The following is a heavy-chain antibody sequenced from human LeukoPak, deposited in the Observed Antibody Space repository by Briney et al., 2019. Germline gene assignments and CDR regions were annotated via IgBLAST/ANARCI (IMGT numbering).Heavy chain of an antibody. V-gene: IGHV3-7*01. J-gene: IGHJ4*02. Sequence: GGFLRLSCAASGFTFSSYWMSWVRQAPGKGLEWVANIKQGGSEKYYVDSVKGRFTISRDNAKNSLYLQMNSLRAEDTAVYYCARLLGYCSGGSCYSIRFDYWGQGTLVTVSS. CDR1: GFTFSSYW. D-gene: IGHD2-15*01. CDR3: ARLLGYCSGGSCYSIRFDY. CDR2: IKQGGSEK.